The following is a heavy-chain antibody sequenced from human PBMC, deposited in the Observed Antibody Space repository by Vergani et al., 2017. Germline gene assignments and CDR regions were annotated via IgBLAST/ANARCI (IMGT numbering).Heavy chain of an antibody. V-gene: IGHV4-34*01. CDR1: GGSFSGYY. CDR2: INHSGST. J-gene: IGHJ5*02. CDR3: ARGDFWSGYYWWFDP. D-gene: IGHD3-3*01. Sequence: QVQLQQWGAGLLKPSETLSLTCAVYGGSFSGYYWRWIRQPPGKGLGWIGEINHSGSTNYNPSLKSRVTISVDTSKNQFSLKLSSVTAADTAVYYCARGDFWSGYYWWFDPWGQGTLVTVSS.